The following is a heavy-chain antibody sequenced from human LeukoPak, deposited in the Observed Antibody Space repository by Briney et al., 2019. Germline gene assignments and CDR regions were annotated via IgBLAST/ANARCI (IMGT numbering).Heavy chain of an antibody. D-gene: IGHD2-2*01. V-gene: IGHV3-23*01. CDR3: AKVLPSGGFEVPAAPFDY. Sequence: GGSLRLSCAASGFTFSSYAMSWVRQAPGKGLEWVSAISGSGGSTYYADSVKGRFTISRDNSKNTLYLQMNSLRAEDTAVYYCAKVLPSGGFEVPAAPFDYWGQGTLVTVSS. CDR1: GFTFSSYA. J-gene: IGHJ4*02. CDR2: ISGSGGST.